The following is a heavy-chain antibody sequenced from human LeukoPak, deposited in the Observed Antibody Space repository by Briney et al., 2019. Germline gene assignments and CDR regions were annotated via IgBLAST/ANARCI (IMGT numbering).Heavy chain of an antibody. J-gene: IGHJ6*03. CDR1: GFTFSSYS. CDR3: AKDRSRWFGELFDYMDV. V-gene: IGHV3-21*01. D-gene: IGHD3-10*01. Sequence: GGSLRLSCAASGFTFSSYSMNWVRQAPGKGLEWVSSISSSSSYIYYADSVKGRFTISRDNAKNSLYLQMNSLRAEDTAVYYCAKDRSRWFGELFDYMDVWGKGTTVTVSS. CDR2: ISSSSSYI.